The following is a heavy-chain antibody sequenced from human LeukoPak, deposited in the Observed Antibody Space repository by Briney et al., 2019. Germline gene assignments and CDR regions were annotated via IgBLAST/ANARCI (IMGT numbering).Heavy chain of an antibody. V-gene: IGHV5-51*01. CDR1: GYGFTSYW. D-gene: IGHD3-22*01. CDR2: IYPGDSDT. CDR3: ARGLSNYYDSSVYFDY. J-gene: IGHJ4*02. Sequence: GESLKISCKGSGYGFTSYWIGWVRQMPGKGLEWMGIIYPGDSDTRYSPSFQGQVTISADKSISTAYLQWSSLKASDTAMYYCARGLSNYYDSSVYFDYWGQGTLVTVSS.